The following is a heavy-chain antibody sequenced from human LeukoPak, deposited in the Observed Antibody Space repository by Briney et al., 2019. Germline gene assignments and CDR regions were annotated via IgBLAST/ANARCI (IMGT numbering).Heavy chain of an antibody. Sequence: GESLKISCKGSGYSFPSYWIGWVRQLPGKGLEWMGIIYPGDSDTRYSPSFQGQVTISADKSISTAHLQWSSLKASDTAMYYCARLIVGATRYFDYWGQGTLVTVSS. J-gene: IGHJ4*02. CDR2: IYPGDSDT. D-gene: IGHD1-26*01. CDR3: ARLIVGATRYFDY. V-gene: IGHV5-51*01. CDR1: GYSFPSYW.